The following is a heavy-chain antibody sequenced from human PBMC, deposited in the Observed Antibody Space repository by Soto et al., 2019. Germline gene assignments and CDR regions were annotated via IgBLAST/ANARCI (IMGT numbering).Heavy chain of an antibody. CDR2: ISYDGSNK. Sequence: QVQLVESGGGVVQPGRSLRLSCAASGFTFSSYAMHWVRQASGKGLEWVAVISYDGSNKYYADSVKGRFTISRDNSKNTLYLQMNSLRAEDTAVYYCARDSYSSSSNWFDPWGQGTLVTVSS. CDR3: ARDSYSSSSNWFDP. V-gene: IGHV3-30-3*01. CDR1: GFTFSSYA. D-gene: IGHD6-6*01. J-gene: IGHJ5*02.